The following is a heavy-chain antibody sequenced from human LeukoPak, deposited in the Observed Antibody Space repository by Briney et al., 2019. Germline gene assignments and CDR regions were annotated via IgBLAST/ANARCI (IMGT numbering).Heavy chain of an antibody. CDR1: GFTFSSYA. Sequence: SGGSLRLSCAASGFTFSSYAMHWVRQAPGKGLEWVAVISYDGSNKYYADSVKGRFTISRDNSKNTLYLQMNSLRAEDTAVYYCAKDVLAGGQGTLVTVSS. J-gene: IGHJ4*02. CDR2: ISYDGSNK. V-gene: IGHV3-30-3*01. D-gene: IGHD3-3*01. CDR3: AKDVLA.